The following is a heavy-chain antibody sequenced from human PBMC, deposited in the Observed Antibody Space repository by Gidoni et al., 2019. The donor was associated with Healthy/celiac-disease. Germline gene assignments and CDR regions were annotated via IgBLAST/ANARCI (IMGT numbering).Heavy chain of an antibody. J-gene: IGHJ5*02. D-gene: IGHD1-7*01. CDR2: IYYSGST. CDR3: ARDGRLNYRYGKINWFDP. V-gene: IGHV4-31*03. CDR1: GGSISSGGYY. Sequence: QVQLPESGPGLVKPSQTLSPTCTVSGGSISSGGYYWSWIRQHPGKCLEWIGYIYYSGSTYYNPSLKSRVTISVDTSKNQFSLKLSSVTAADTAVYYCARDGRLNYRYGKINWFDPWGQGTLVTVSS.